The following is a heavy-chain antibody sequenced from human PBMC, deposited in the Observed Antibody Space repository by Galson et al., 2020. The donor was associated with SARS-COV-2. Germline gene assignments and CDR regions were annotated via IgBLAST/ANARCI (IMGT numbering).Heavy chain of an antibody. V-gene: IGHV3-7*01. CDR3: ARGGYNYAFDY. CDR2: IKQDGSEK. Sequence: GGSLRLSCAASGFTFSSYWMSWIRQAPGKGLEWLANIKQDGSEKHYVDSVMGRFTISRDNAKKSLYLQMNSLRVEDTAVYYCARGGYNYAFDYWGQGTLVTVSS. J-gene: IGHJ4*02. CDR1: GFTFSSYW. D-gene: IGHD3-16*01.